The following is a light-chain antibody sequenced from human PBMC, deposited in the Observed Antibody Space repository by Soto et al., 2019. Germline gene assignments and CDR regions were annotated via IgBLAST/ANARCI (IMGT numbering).Light chain of an antibody. Sequence: DIQITQSPSSLSASVGDRVTITCRASQSISNSLNWYQQKPGKAPKLLIYAASSLQSGVPSRFSGSGSGTDFTLTISSLQPEDFATYYCQQSYRAFGQGTKVEIK. CDR3: QQSYRA. CDR2: AAS. J-gene: IGKJ1*01. CDR1: QSISNS. V-gene: IGKV1-39*01.